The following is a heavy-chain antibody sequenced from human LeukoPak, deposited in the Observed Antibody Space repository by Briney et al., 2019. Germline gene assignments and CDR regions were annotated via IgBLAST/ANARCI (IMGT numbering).Heavy chain of an antibody. Sequence: PSETLSLTCTVSGGSISSGSYYWSWIRQPAGKGLEWIGRIYTSGSTNYNPSLKSRVTISVDTSKNQFSLKLSSVTAADTAVYYCARGRGRKAGTFPFDYWGQGTLVTVSS. V-gene: IGHV4-61*02. CDR3: ARGRGRKAGTFPFDY. CDR2: IYTSGST. D-gene: IGHD6-19*01. J-gene: IGHJ4*02. CDR1: GGSISSGSYY.